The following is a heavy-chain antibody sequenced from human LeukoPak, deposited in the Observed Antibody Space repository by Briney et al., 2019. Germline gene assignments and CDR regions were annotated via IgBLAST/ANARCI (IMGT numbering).Heavy chain of an antibody. Sequence: GGSLRLSCAASGFTFSSYAMSWVRQAPGKGLEWVSAISGSGGSTYYADSVKGRFTISRDNSKNTLYLQVNSLRAEDTAVYYCAKCTEKAAAGPNDYWGQGTLVTVSS. CDR2: ISGSGGST. D-gene: IGHD6-13*01. CDR1: GFTFSSYA. V-gene: IGHV3-23*01. J-gene: IGHJ4*02. CDR3: AKCTEKAAAGPNDY.